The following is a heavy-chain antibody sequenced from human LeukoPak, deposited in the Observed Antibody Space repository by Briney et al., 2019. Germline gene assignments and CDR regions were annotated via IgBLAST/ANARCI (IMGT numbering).Heavy chain of an antibody. CDR1: GFTFSSYG. CDR3: ARAPRHRGSALLDYYYGMDV. D-gene: IGHD3-10*01. CDR2: ISGSGSTI. J-gene: IGHJ6*02. Sequence: TGGSLRLSCAGSGFTFSSYGMNWVRQAPGKGLEWVSSISGSGSTIYYGDSVKGRFTFSRDHADNSLYLQMSSLRAEDTAVYYCARAPRHRGSALLDYYYGMDVWGQGTTVTVSS. V-gene: IGHV3-48*03.